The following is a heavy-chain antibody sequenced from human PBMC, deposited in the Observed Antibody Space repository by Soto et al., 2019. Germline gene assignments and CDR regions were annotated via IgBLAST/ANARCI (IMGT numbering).Heavy chain of an antibody. CDR2: ISYEGRNK. V-gene: IGHV3-30*18. Sequence: QVQVVESGGGVVQPGRSLRLSCAASGFSFNSYGMHWFRQAPGKGMEWVAIISYEGRNKYYADSVKGRFTISRDSPKNKLYLQMNSLRAEDTAVSDCAKAGSSSARYYDAWGQGALVTVSP. CDR1: GFSFNSYG. J-gene: IGHJ5*02. D-gene: IGHD6-6*01. CDR3: AKAGSSSARYYDA.